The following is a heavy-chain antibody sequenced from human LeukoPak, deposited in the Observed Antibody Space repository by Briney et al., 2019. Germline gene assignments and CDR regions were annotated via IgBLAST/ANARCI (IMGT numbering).Heavy chain of an antibody. CDR1: GFTFSSYS. D-gene: IGHD3-10*01. Sequence: GGSLRLSCAASGFTFSSYSMNWVRQAPGEGVEWVSSISSSSSYIYYADSVKGRFTISRDNAKNSLYLQMNSLRAEDTAVYYCARGYHTMVRGGEFDYWGQGTLVTVPS. CDR3: ARGYHTMVRGGEFDY. J-gene: IGHJ4*02. V-gene: IGHV3-21*01. CDR2: ISSSSSYI.